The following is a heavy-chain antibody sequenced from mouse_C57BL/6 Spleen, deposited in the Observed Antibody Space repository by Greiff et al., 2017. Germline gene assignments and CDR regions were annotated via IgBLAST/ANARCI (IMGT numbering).Heavy chain of an antibody. D-gene: IGHD2-2*01. CDR3: AREGGYDGFDY. Sequence: VQLQQSGAERARPGASGKMSCKASGYTFTSYTMHWVKQRPGQGLEWIGYINPSSGYTKYNQKFKDKATLTADKSSSTAYMQLSSLTSEDSAVYYCAREGGYDGFDYWGQGTTLTVSS. J-gene: IGHJ2*01. V-gene: IGHV1-4*01. CDR2: INPSSGYT. CDR1: GYTFTSYT.